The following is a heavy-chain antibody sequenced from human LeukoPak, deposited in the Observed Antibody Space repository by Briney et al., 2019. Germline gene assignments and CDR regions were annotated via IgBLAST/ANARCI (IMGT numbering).Heavy chain of an antibody. V-gene: IGHV1-69*06. CDR3: ARIRDGYNDAYDI. CDR2: IIPIFGTA. J-gene: IGHJ3*02. Sequence: ASVKVSCKASGGTFSSYAISWVRQAPGQRLEWMGGIIPIFGTAEYAQKSQGRVTMNADTVTSTAYMELSSLRSEDTAVYYCARIRDGYNDAYDIWGKGTMVTVPS. CDR1: GGTFSSYA. D-gene: IGHD5-24*01.